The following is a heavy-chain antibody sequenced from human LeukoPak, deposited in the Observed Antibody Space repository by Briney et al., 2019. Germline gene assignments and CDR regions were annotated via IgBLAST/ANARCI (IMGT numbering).Heavy chain of an antibody. Sequence: ASVKVSCKASGYTFTSYYMHWVRQAPGQGLEWMGIINPSGGSTSYAQKFQGRVTMTRDTSTSTVYMELSSLRSEDTAVYYCAREHYYDSSGYSPGIPFDYWGQGTLVTVSS. CDR2: INPSGGST. CDR1: GYTFTSYY. CDR3: AREHYYDSSGYSPGIPFDY. D-gene: IGHD3-22*01. V-gene: IGHV1-46*01. J-gene: IGHJ4*02.